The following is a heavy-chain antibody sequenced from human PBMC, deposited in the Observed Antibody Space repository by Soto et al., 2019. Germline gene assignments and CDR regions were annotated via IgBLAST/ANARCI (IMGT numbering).Heavy chain of an antibody. V-gene: IGHV3-30-3*01. Sequence: QVLLVESGGGVAQPGRSLRLSCAASGFDFRKYAMHWVRQSPGKGPEWVAITSDDGDIQYYADSVKGRFTISRDNSKNTLYPQMTTLRSEDAAVYFCARAVDAAMDPLDYWGQGTLVTVSS. D-gene: IGHD5-18*01. J-gene: IGHJ4*02. CDR2: TSDDGDIQ. CDR1: GFDFRKYA. CDR3: ARAVDAAMDPLDY.